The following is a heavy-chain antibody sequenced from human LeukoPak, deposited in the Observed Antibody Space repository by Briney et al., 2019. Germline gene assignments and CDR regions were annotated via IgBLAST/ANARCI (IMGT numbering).Heavy chain of an antibody. D-gene: IGHD4-17*01. CDR3: ARDLVTVTKGFDI. Sequence: SETLSLTCAISDDSFSSHYWTWIRQPPGKGLEWIGYISYIGTTNYNPSLKSRVTISIDTSKNQFSLKLSSVTAADTAVYYCARDLVTVTKGFDIWGQGTMVSVSS. J-gene: IGHJ3*02. CDR2: ISYIGTT. V-gene: IGHV4-59*11. CDR1: DDSFSSHY.